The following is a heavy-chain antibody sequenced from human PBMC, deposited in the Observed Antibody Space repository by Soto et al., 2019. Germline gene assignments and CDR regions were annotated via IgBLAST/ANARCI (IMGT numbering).Heavy chain of an antibody. CDR2: IQTKTGGGTA. D-gene: IGHD4-17*01. J-gene: IGHJ3*02. CDR3: ATDYGWAFQI. Sequence: EVQLVASGGVLVKPGGSLRLSCAGSGLSFSDVKMTWVRQLPGKGLELVGRIQTKTGGGTADYPAAVRGRFTISRDDSKNTLYLQLNSLKTEDTAVYYCATDYGWAFQIWGQGTTVTVSS. V-gene: IGHV3-15*01. CDR1: GLSFSDVK.